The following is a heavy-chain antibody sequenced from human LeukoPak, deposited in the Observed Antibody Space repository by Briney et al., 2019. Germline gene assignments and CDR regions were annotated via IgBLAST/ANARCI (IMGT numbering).Heavy chain of an antibody. CDR2: IIVTADSK. V-gene: IGHV3-23*01. CDR3: AKAVAAIGGAFDT. D-gene: IGHD3-16*01. CDR1: RFILRNYA. Sequence: GGSLRLSCAASRFILRNYAMSWVRQAPGRGLEWLSIIIVTADSKYYADSVRGRFTISRDNPSSTLYLETNILKAEATADYYCAKAVAAIGGAFDTWGQGTMVIVSS. J-gene: IGHJ3*02.